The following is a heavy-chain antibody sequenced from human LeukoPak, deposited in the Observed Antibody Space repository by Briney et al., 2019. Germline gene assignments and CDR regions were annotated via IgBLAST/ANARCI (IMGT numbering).Heavy chain of an antibody. CDR3: ARASYYYGMDV. CDR2: ISSSSTYI. J-gene: IGHJ6*02. V-gene: IGHV3-21*01. CDR1: GFTLSSYN. Sequence: GGSLRLSCAASGFTLSSYNMNCVRQAPGKGLEWVSFISSSSTYIYYADSVKGRFTISRDNAKNSLYLQMNSLRAEDTAVYYCARASYYYGMDVWGQGTTVTVSS.